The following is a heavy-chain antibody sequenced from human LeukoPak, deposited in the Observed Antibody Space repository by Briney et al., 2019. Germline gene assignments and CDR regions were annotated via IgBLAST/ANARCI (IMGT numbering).Heavy chain of an antibody. J-gene: IGHJ4*02. CDR2: ISGSGGST. CDR3: AKELVYYDSSGYSGYYFDY. Sequence: GGSLRLSCAASGFTFSSYAMYWVRQAPGKGLEWVSAISGSGGSTYYADSVKGRFTISRDNSKNTLYLQMNSLRAEDTAVYYCAKELVYYDSSGYSGYYFDYWGQGTLVTVSS. V-gene: IGHV3-23*01. CDR1: GFTFSSYA. D-gene: IGHD3-22*01.